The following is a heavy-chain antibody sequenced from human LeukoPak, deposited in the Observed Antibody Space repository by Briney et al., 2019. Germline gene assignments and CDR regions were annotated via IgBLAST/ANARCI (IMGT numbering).Heavy chain of an antibody. CDR2: INPNNGGT. CDR1: GYTFTDYY. CDR3: ARANPLHCSSTSCLFDY. V-gene: IGHV1-2*04. Sequence: GASVKVSCKASGYTFTDYYMHWARQAPGQGLEWMGWINPNNGGTYSTQKFQGWVTMTRDTSISTAYMELSRLTSDDTAVYYCARANPLHCSSTSCLFDYWGQGSLVTVSS. J-gene: IGHJ4*02. D-gene: IGHD2-2*01.